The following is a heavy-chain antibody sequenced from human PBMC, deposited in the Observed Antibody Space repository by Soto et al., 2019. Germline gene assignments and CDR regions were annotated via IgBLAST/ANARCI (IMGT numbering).Heavy chain of an antibody. J-gene: IGHJ6*04. CDR1: GGSFSGYY. V-gene: IGHV4-34*01. Sequence: QVQLQQWGAGLLKPSETLSLTCAVYGGSFSGYYWSWIRQPPGKGLEWIGEINHSGSTNYNPSLKSRVTISVDTSKNQFSLKLSAVTAADTAVYYCASTSVVDVWGKGTTVTASS. D-gene: IGHD2-2*01. CDR2: INHSGST. CDR3: ASTSVVDV.